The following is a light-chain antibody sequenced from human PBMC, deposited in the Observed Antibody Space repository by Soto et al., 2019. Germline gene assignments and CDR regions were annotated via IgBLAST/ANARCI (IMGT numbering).Light chain of an antibody. Sequence: DIQMTQSPSSVSASVGDRVTITCRASQGLGVWLGWYQQKPGKAPQLLIFGASGLQSGVPSRFSGSGSGTDFTLTISSLQPEDFAVYYCHQYNNWPPWTFGPGTKVVIK. CDR1: QGLGVW. CDR3: HQYNNWPPWT. CDR2: GAS. J-gene: IGKJ1*01. V-gene: IGKV1-12*01.